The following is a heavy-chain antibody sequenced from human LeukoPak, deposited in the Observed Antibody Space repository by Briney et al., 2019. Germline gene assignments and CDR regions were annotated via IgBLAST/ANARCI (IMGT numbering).Heavy chain of an antibody. CDR3: ARHCSSTSCYTRGIDRFDP. D-gene: IGHD2-2*02. Sequence: SETLSLTCAVYGGSFSGYYWSWIRQPPGKGLEWIGEINHSGSTNYNPSLKSRVTISVDTSKNQFSLKLSSVTAADTAVYYCARHCSSTSCYTRGIDRFDPWGQGTLVTVSS. V-gene: IGHV4-34*01. CDR1: GGSFSGYY. J-gene: IGHJ5*02. CDR2: INHSGST.